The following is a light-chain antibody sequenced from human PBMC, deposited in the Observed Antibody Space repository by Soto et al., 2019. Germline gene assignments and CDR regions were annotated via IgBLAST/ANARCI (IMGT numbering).Light chain of an antibody. J-gene: IGKJ4*01. CDR1: QGIRSW. CDR3: QQANSFPLT. V-gene: IGKV1-12*01. CDR2: AAS. Sequence: DIQMTQSPSSVSASVGDRVTITCRASQGIRSWLAWFQQKPGKALKLLIYAASSLPSGVPSRFTGSGAGTNFTHTISSLQPEDFATYYCQQANSFPLTFGGGTKVQIK.